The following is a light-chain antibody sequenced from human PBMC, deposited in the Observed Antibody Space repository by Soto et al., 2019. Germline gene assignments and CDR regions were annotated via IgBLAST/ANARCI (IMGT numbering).Light chain of an antibody. Sequence: EMVLTQSPGTLSLSPGERATLSCRASQSVSSSYVAWYQQKPGQAPRLLIYGATSRATGIPDRFSGSGSGTDFTLTISRLEPEDFAVSYCQQYGSSPRTFGQGTKLEIK. CDR1: QSVSSSY. V-gene: IGKV3-20*01. J-gene: IGKJ1*01. CDR3: QQYGSSPRT. CDR2: GAT.